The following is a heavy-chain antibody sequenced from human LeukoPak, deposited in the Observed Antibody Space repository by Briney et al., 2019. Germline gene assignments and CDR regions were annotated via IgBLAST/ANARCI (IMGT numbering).Heavy chain of an antibody. V-gene: IGHV4-34*01. Sequence: SETLSLTCAVYGGSFSGYYWSRIRQPPGKGLEWIGEINHSGSTNYNPSLKSRVTISVDTSKNQFSLKLSSVTAADTAVYYCARGLDLEWLFPPFDYWGQGTLVTVSS. CDR1: GGSFSGYY. CDR3: ARGLDLEWLFPPFDY. CDR2: INHSGST. D-gene: IGHD3-3*01. J-gene: IGHJ4*02.